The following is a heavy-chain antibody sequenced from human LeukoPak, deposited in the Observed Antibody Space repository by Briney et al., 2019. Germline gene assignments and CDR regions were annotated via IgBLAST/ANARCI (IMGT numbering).Heavy chain of an antibody. J-gene: IGHJ5*02. V-gene: IGHV3-9*01. Sequence: PGGSLRLSCAASGFTFDDYAMHWVRQAPGKGLEWVSGISWNSGSIGYADSVKGRFTISRDNAKNSLYLQMNSLRAEDTALYYCAAFTPRLAWGQGTLVTVSS. D-gene: IGHD3-16*01. CDR1: GFTFDDYA. CDR2: ISWNSGSI. CDR3: AAFTPRLA.